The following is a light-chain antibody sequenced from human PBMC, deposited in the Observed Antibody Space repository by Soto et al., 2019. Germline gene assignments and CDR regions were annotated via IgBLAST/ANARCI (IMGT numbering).Light chain of an antibody. Sequence: ASQSVSSNLAWHQQKPGQAPRILMYDASNRATGIPARFSGSGSGTDFTLTTSSLEPEDFAVYYCQQRSNWPLTFGGGTKVDI. CDR1: QSVSSN. CDR3: QQRSNWPLT. CDR2: DAS. J-gene: IGKJ4*01. V-gene: IGKV3-11*01.